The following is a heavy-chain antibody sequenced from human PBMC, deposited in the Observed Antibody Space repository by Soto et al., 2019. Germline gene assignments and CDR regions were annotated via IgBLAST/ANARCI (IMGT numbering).Heavy chain of an antibody. Sequence: VNLSRKLAVYTLSAYFVHWLRHAPKQGLAWMGGFDPEDGETIYAQKFQGRVTMTEDTSTDTAYMELSSLRSEDTAVYYCATGGKRRCGYYFAYWGKGTLVIVSS. D-gene: IGHD2-21*01. J-gene: IGHJ4*02. V-gene: IGHV1-24*01. CDR1: VYTLSAYF. CDR2: FDPEDGET. CDR3: ATGGKRRCGYYFAY.